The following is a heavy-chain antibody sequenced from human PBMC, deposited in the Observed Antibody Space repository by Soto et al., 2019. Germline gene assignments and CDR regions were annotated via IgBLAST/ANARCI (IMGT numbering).Heavy chain of an antibody. CDR1: GFTFSSYS. J-gene: IGHJ4*02. D-gene: IGHD6-19*01. CDR2: ISSSSSTI. Sequence: EVQLVESGGGLVQPGGSLRLSCAASGFTFSSYSMNWVRQAPGKGLEWVSYISSSSSTIYYGDSVKGRFRVTRDNAKNPVYLQRNSLRAEDTAVYYCARDTGGAAYNSGWFGYWGQGTLVIVSS. V-gene: IGHV3-48*01. CDR3: ARDTGGAAYNSGWFGY.